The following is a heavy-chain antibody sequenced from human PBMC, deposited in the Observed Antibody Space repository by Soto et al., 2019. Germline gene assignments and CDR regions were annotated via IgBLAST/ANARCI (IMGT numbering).Heavy chain of an antibody. V-gene: IGHV3-23*01. CDR2: ISGRGGTT. D-gene: IGHD2-2*01. J-gene: IGHJ3*02. CDR1: GFTFSNFA. Sequence: PGGSLRLSCAASGFTFSNFAMNWVRQAPGKGLEWVSGISGRGGTTYYADSVQGRFTISRDNSKSTLYLQMNSLRAEDTALYYCAKRDTTSPRGAFDIWGQGTMVTVSS. CDR3: AKRDTTSPRGAFDI.